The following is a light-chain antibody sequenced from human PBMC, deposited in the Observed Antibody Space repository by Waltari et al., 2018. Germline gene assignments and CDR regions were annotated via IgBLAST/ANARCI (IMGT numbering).Light chain of an antibody. CDR1: QSIGSY. CDR3: QQSYSHIRT. J-gene: IGKJ1*01. Sequence: DIQMTQSPSSLSTSAGARVTITCRASQSIGSYLHWYQQKPGKAPKLLIYAASSLQSGVPSRFSGSGSGRDFTLIISSLQPEDFATYYCQQSYSHIRTFGQGTKVEIK. V-gene: IGKV1-39*01. CDR2: AAS.